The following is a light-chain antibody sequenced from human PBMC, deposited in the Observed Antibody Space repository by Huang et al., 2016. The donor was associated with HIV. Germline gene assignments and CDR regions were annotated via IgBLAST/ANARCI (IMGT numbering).Light chain of an antibody. CDR3: QQYNNWPPYT. CDR2: GAS. Sequence: IVMTQSPATLSVSPGERATLSCRASQRVSSNLAWYQQQPGQAPRLLIYGASTMATGIPARFRGSGSGTEFTLTISSLQSEDFAVYYCQQYNNWPPYTFGQGTKLEIK. V-gene: IGKV3-15*01. J-gene: IGKJ2*01. CDR1: QRVSSN.